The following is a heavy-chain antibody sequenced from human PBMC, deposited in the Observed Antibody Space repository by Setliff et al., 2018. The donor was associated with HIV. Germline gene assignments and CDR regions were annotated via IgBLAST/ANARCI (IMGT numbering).Heavy chain of an antibody. Sequence: HPGGSLRLSCEISGFSAGDNYMTWVRQTPKMGLEWVSLIYAAGATYYADSVEGRFTISRDTSTNTLYLQMHSLRADDTAVYYCAKGSGYQKFYFDYWGQGTLVTVSS. J-gene: IGHJ4*02. CDR3: AKGSGYQKFYFDY. D-gene: IGHD3-22*01. V-gene: IGHV3-53*01. CDR1: GFSAGDNY. CDR2: IYAAGAT.